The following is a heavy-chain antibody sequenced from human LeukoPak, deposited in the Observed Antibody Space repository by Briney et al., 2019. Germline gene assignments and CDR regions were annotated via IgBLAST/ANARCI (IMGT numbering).Heavy chain of an antibody. J-gene: IGHJ4*02. V-gene: IGHV3-30*18. Sequence: GRSLRLSCAASGFTFSGYGMHWVRQAPGKGLEWVAVISYDGSYKYYADSVQGRSTISRDNSKNTLYLQMNSLRPDDTAVYYCAKWDFDYWGQGTLVTVSS. CDR2: ISYDGSYK. CDR1: GFTFSGYG. CDR3: AKWDFDY.